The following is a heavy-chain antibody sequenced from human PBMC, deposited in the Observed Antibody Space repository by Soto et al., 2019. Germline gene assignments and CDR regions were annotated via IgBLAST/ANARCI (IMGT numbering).Heavy chain of an antibody. J-gene: IGHJ3*02. CDR1: GFTFSTND. D-gene: IGHD4-17*01. Sequence: ASVKVSCKASGFTFSTNDINWVRQAPGQGLEWMGIINASGGNTSYAQKFQGRVTMTRDTSTSTVYMELSSLRSEDTAVYYCARFSTVNAFDIWGQGTMVTVSS. CDR3: ARFSTVNAFDI. V-gene: IGHV1-46*01. CDR2: INASGGNT.